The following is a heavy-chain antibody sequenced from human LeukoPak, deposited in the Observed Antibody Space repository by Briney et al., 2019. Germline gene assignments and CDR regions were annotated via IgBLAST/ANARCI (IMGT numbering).Heavy chain of an antibody. CDR2: INPSGGST. Sequence: ASVKVSCKASGYTFTGYYMHWVRQAPGRGLEWMGIINPSGGSTSYAQKFQGRVTMTRDMSTSTVYMELSSLRSEDTAVYYCAREGRYCSGGSCYIDYWGQGTLVTVSS. D-gene: IGHD2-15*01. CDR3: AREGRYCSGGSCYIDY. CDR1: GYTFTGYY. V-gene: IGHV1-46*01. J-gene: IGHJ4*02.